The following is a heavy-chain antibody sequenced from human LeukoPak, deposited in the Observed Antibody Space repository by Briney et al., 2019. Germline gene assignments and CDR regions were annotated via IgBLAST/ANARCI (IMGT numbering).Heavy chain of an antibody. CDR2: IYTSGST. CDR1: GGSISGYY. J-gene: IGHJ1*01. Sequence: SETLSLTCTVSGGSISGYYWSWIRQPAGKGLEWIGRIYTSGSTNYNPSLESRVTISVDTSKNQFSLKLSSVTAADTAVYYCARDRPRFDWLLAGYFQHWGQGTLVTVSS. CDR3: ARDRPRFDWLLAGYFQH. V-gene: IGHV4-4*07. D-gene: IGHD3-9*01.